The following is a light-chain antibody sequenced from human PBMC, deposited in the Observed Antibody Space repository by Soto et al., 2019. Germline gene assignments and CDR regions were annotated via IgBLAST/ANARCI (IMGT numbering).Light chain of an antibody. CDR2: DAS. J-gene: IGKJ5*01. CDR3: QQYGSSPIT. CDR1: QRISSSY. V-gene: IGKV3D-20*01. Sequence: EVVLTQSPATLSLSPGERATLSCGASQRISSSYLAWYQQKPGLAPRLLIYDASTRATGIPDRFSGSVSGTDFTLTISRLEPEDFVVYYCQQYGSSPITVGQGTRLEIK.